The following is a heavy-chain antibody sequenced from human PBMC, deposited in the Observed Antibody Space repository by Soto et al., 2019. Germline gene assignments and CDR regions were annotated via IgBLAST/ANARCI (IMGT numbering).Heavy chain of an antibody. CDR1: GGTFRSYA. V-gene: IGHV1-69*01. CDR3: ARAFGDPIYYYYGMDD. Sequence: QVQLVQSGAEVKTPGSSVKVSCKASGGTFRSYAISWVRQAPEQGLEWMGGIIPIFGTANYAPKFQGRVTITAEESTSTAYMELSSPRSEDTAVDYCARAFGDPIYYYYGMDDWGQGTTVTVSS. J-gene: IGHJ6*02. CDR2: IIPIFGTA. D-gene: IGHD4-17*01.